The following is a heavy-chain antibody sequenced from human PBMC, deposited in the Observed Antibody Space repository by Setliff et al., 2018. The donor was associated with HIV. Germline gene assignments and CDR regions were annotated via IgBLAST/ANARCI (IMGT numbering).Heavy chain of an antibody. Sequence: SETLSLTCTVSGGSINSGIYYWTWIRQPAGKGLEWLGRIHIGGNTNYNPSLKSRVTMSVDTSKNQFSLNLNSVTATDTAIYYCATERWLYQNFDSWGQGTPVTVS. CDR1: GGSINSGIYY. CDR2: IHIGGNT. CDR3: ATERWLYQNFDS. D-gene: IGHD3-16*01. V-gene: IGHV4-61*02. J-gene: IGHJ4*02.